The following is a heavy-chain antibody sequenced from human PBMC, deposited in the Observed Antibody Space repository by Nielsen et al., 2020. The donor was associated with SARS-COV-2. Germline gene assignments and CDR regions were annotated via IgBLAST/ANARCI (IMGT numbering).Heavy chain of an antibody. J-gene: IGHJ3*02. V-gene: IGHV1-46*01. D-gene: IGHD3-3*01. CDR3: ARDHGGDFWSGYYDAFDI. Sequence: WVRQAPGQGLEWMGIINPSGGSTSYAQKLQGRVTMTTDTSTSTAYMELRSLRSDDTAVYYCARDHGGDFWSGYYDAFDIWGQGTMVTVS. CDR2: INPSGGST.